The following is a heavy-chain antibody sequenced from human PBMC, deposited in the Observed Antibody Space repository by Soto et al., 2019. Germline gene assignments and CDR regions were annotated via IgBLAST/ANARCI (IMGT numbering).Heavy chain of an antibody. Sequence: SETLSLTCAVYGGSFSGYYWSWIRQPPGKGLEWIGEINHSGSTNYNPSLKSRVTISVDTSKNQFSLKLSSVTATDTAVYYCASVTQDTMVRGVITQGVKYYYGMDVWGQGTTVTVSS. J-gene: IGHJ6*02. CDR1: GGSFSGYY. V-gene: IGHV4-34*01. D-gene: IGHD3-10*01. CDR2: INHSGST. CDR3: ASVTQDTMVRGVITQGVKYYYGMDV.